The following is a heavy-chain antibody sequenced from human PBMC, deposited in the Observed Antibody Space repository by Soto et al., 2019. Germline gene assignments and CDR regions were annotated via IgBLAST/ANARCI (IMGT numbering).Heavy chain of an antibody. CDR1: GFTFSSFG. CDR2: MSYDGSNE. CDR3: AQYLYGAGSPGTYNFYGMDA. J-gene: IGHJ6*02. V-gene: IGHV3-30*03. Sequence: QVQLVESGGGVVQHGWSLRLSCAASGFTFSSFGMHWVHQAPGTGLELVSVMSYDGSNEYYADSVTGRFTISRDDSKSSLLLQMDILRAEDTAVYYCAQYLYGAGSPGTYNFYGMDAWGQGTTFTFSS. D-gene: IGHD3-10*01.